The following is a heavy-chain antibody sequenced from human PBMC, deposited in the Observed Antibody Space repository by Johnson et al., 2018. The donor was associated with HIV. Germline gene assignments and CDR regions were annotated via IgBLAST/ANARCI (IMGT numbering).Heavy chain of an antibody. Sequence: VQLVESGGGVVRPGGSLRLSCAASGFTFDDYGMIWVRQAPGKGLEWVSYISSSGSTIYYADSVKGRFTISRDNAKNSLYLQMNSLRAGDTAVYYCARGGHYGWKARRWPPPGEAFDIWGQGTMVTVSS. D-gene: IGHD4-17*01. CDR1: GFTFDDYG. CDR3: ARGGHYGWKARRWPPPGEAFDI. V-gene: IGHV3-48*04. J-gene: IGHJ3*02. CDR2: ISSSGSTI.